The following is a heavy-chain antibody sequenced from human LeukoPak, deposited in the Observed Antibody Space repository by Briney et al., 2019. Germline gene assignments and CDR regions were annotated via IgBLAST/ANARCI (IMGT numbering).Heavy chain of an antibody. V-gene: IGHV3-30*18. CDR1: GFTFSSYG. D-gene: IGHD4-17*01. CDR2: ISYDGSNK. J-gene: IGHJ4*02. Sequence: GGSLRLSCAASGFTFSSYGMHWVRQAPGRGLEWVAVISYDGSNKYYADSVKGRFTISRDNSKNTLYLQMNSLRAEDTAVYYCAKDDGDQGYWGQGTLVTVSS. CDR3: AKDDGDQGY.